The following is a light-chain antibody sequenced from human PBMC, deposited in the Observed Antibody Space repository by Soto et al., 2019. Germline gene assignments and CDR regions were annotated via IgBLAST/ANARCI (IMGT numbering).Light chain of an antibody. J-gene: IGLJ1*01. CDR3: SSYTSSSILDV. CDR1: SSDVGSYNR. CDR2: EVS. Sequence: QSALTQPPSVSGSPGQSVTISCTGPSSDVGSYNRVSWYQQPPGTAPKLMIYEVSNRPSGVPDRFSGAKSGNTASLTISGLQAEDEADYYCSSYTSSSILDVFGTGTKLTVL. V-gene: IGLV2-18*02.